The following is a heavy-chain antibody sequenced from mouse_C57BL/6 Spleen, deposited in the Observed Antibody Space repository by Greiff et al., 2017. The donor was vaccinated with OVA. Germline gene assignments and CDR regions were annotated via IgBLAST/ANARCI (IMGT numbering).Heavy chain of an antibody. CDR2: INPNYGTT. D-gene: IGHD1-1*01. CDR3: ARKDYGSSQAWFAY. J-gene: IGHJ3*01. CDR1: GYSFTDYN. Sequence: EVQLKESGPELVKPGASVKISCKASGYSFTDYNMNWVKQSNGKSLEWIGVINPNYGTTSYNQKFKGKATLTVDQSSSTAYMQLNSLTSEDSAVYYCARKDYGSSQAWFAYWGQGTLVTVSA. V-gene: IGHV1-39*01.